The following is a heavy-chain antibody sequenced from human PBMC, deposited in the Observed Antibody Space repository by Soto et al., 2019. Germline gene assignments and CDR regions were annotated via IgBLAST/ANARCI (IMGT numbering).Heavy chain of an antibody. J-gene: IGHJ4*02. D-gene: IGHD6-6*01. Sequence: QVQLVQSGAEVKKPGSSVKVSCKASGGTLSNYAINWVRQAPGQGLEWMGGIIPMFGTANYAQKFQGRVTITADGYTSTAYMELSSLRSEDTAVYYCARGGFSSSYRLDYWGQGTLVAVSS. CDR2: IIPMFGTA. V-gene: IGHV1-69*01. CDR1: GGTLSNYA. CDR3: ARGGFSSSYRLDY.